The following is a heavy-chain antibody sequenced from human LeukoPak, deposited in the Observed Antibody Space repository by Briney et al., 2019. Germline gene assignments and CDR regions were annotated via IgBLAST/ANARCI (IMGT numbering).Heavy chain of an antibody. CDR2: IKQDGSEK. J-gene: IGHJ5*02. CDR1: GFTFSSYS. V-gene: IGHV3-7*01. CDR3: ARGAFDP. Sequence: PGVSLRLSCAASGFTFSSYSMNWVRQAPGKGLEWVANIKQDGSEKYYVDSVKGRFTISRDNAKNSVYLQMNSLRAEDTAVYYCARGAFDPWGQGTLVSVSS.